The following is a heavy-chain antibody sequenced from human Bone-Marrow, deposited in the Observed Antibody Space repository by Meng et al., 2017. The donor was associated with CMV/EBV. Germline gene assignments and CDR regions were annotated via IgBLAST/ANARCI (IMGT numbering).Heavy chain of an antibody. CDR1: GGSINNSSYY. D-gene: IGHD3-22*01. CDR2: IYYSGST. V-gene: IGHV4-39*07. J-gene: IGHJ4*02. Sequence: GSLRLSCTVSGGSINNSSYYWGWIRQSPGKGLEWIGNIYYSGSTYYQPSLKRRVTITVDTSKNQFSLKLSSVTAADTAVYYCARAAYYYDSSGPYYFDYWGQGTLVTVSS. CDR3: ARAAYYYDSSGPYYFDY.